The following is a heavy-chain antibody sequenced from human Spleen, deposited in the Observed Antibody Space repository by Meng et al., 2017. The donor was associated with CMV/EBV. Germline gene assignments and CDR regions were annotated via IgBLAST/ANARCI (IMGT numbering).Heavy chain of an antibody. Sequence: SETLSLTCTVSGGSISGYYWSWVRQPPGKGLEWIGYVYYSGGTDYNPSLKSRVTISVDTSKKQCSLMVTSVTAADTAVYYCARGRATGPYWYSDLWGRGTLVTVSS. CDR3: ARGRATGPYWYSDL. V-gene: IGHV4-59*01. CDR1: GGSISGYY. CDR2: VYYSGGT. J-gene: IGHJ2*01. D-gene: IGHD5-12*01.